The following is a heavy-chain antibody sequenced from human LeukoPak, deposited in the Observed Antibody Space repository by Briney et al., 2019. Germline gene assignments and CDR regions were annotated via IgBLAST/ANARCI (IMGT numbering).Heavy chain of an antibody. CDR2: INHCGST. CDR1: GGSFSGYY. CDR3: ARGGREMATIGDDY. J-gene: IGHJ4*02. D-gene: IGHD5-24*01. V-gene: IGHV4-34*01. Sequence: KPSETLSLTCAVYGGSFSGYYWSWIRQPPGKGLEWIGEINHCGSTNYNPSLKSRVTISVDTSKNQFSLKLSSVTAADTAVYYCARGGREMATIGDDYWGQGTLVTVSS.